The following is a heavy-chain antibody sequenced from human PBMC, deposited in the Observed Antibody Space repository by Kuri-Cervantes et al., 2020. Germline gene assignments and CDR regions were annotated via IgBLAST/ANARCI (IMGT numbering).Heavy chain of an antibody. CDR1: GYTFTSYY. V-gene: IGHV1-46*01. D-gene: IGHD3-22*01. CDR3: ARGAYDSSGPLTPERTWYFDL. CDR2: INPSGGST. J-gene: IGHJ2*01. Sequence: ASVKVSCKASGYTFTSYYMHWVRQAPGQGLEWMGIINPSGGSTSYAQKFQGRVTMTRDTSTSTVYTELSSLRSEDTAVYYCARGAYDSSGPLTPERTWYFDLWGRGTLVTVSS.